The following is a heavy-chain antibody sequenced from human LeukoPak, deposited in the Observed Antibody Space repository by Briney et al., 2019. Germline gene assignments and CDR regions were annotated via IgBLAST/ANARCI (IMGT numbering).Heavy chain of an antibody. CDR3: AKDMYSSGWSYDAFDI. Sequence: PGGSLRLSCAASGFTFSSYAMSWVRQAPGKGLEWVSAISGSGGSTYYADSVKGRFTISRDNSKNTLYLQMNSLRAEDTAVYYCAKDMYSSGWSYDAFDIWGQGPMVTVSS. CDR1: GFTFSSYA. D-gene: IGHD6-19*01. CDR2: ISGSGGST. J-gene: IGHJ3*02. V-gene: IGHV3-23*01.